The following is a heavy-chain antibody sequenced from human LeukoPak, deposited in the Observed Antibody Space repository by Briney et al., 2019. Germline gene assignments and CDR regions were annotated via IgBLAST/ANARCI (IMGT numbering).Heavy chain of an antibody. CDR3: ARGGGGGDPSYYMDV. CDR1: GFTFSSYS. V-gene: IGHV3-21*01. J-gene: IGHJ6*03. Sequence: PGGSLRLSCAASGFTFSSYSMNWVRQAPGKGLEWVSSISSSSSYIYYADSVKGRFTISRDNAKNSLYLQMNSLRAEDTAVYYCARGGGGGDPSYYMDVWGKGTTVTVSS. D-gene: IGHD4-17*01. CDR2: ISSSSSYI.